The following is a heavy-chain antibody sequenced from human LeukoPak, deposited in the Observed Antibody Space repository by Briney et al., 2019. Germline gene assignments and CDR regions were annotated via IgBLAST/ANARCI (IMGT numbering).Heavy chain of an antibody. D-gene: IGHD1-14*01. Sequence: SETLSLTCTVSGGSITSYYWSWIRQPPGKGLEWIGFIYSSGSTNYNPSLRSRLTISVDTSKNHFSLRLSSVTAADTAAYYCARHFKHVRSGTQHWFDPWGQGTLVTVSS. J-gene: IGHJ5*02. V-gene: IGHV4-4*09. CDR2: IYSSGST. CDR1: GGSITSYY. CDR3: ARHFKHVRSGTQHWFDP.